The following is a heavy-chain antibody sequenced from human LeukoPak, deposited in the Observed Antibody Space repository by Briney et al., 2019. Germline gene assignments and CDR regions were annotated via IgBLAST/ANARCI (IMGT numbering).Heavy chain of an antibody. D-gene: IGHD3-3*02. J-gene: IGHJ4*02. CDR2: INPSGGST. V-gene: IGHV1-46*01. CDR1: GYTFTSYY. CDR3: ARDYSRSIFYY. Sequence: ASVKVSCKASGYTFTSYYMHWVRQAPGQGLEWMGIINPSGGSTSYAQKFQGRVTMTRDTSTSTVYMEPRSLRSEDTAVYYCARDYSRSIFYYWGQETLVTVSS.